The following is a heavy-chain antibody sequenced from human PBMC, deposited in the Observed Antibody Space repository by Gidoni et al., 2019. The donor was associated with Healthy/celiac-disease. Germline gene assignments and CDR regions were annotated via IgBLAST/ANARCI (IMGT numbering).Heavy chain of an antibody. Sequence: EVQLVESGGGLVEPGGSLRLSCAASGFTFSSYSMNWVRQAPGKGLEWVSSISSSSSYIYYADSVKGRFTISRDNAKNSLYLQMNSLRAEDTAVYYCAREGVDTAMVVYYYYGMDVWGQGTTVTVSS. CDR2: ISSSSSYI. CDR1: GFTFSSYS. CDR3: AREGVDTAMVVYYYYGMDV. J-gene: IGHJ6*02. V-gene: IGHV3-21*01. D-gene: IGHD5-18*01.